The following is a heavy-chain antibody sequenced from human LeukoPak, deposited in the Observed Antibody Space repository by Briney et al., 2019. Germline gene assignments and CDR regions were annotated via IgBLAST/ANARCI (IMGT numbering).Heavy chain of an antibody. CDR1: GYTFTSYD. CDR3: ARVPSFDSWSGFPDY. D-gene: IGHD3-3*01. CDR2: VDPSSGKA. V-gene: IGHV1-8*01. Sequence: ASVKLSCKASGYTFTSYDINWVRQSTGQGLEWMGWVDPSSGKAGPSQKLQGRVIMTSSTSITTVYMELSSLTSEDTAIYYCARVPSFDSWSGFPDYWGQGTLVTVSS. J-gene: IGHJ4*02.